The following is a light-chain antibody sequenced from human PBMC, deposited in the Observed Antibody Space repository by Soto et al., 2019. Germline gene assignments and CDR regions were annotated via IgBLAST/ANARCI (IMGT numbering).Light chain of an antibody. Sequence: DIVMTQSPLSLPVTPGEPASISCRSSQSLLHSNGYTYLDWYLQKPGQSPQLLIYLGSNRASGVPDRFSGSGSGTDFTLKISRVEAEDVGGYYCMQALQTPAFGQGTKVEIK. CDR3: MQALQTPA. CDR1: QSLLHSNGYTY. V-gene: IGKV2-28*01. CDR2: LGS. J-gene: IGKJ1*01.